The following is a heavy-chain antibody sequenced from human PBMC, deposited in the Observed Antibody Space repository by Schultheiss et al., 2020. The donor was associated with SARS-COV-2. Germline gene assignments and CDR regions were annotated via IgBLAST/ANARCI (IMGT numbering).Heavy chain of an antibody. V-gene: IGHV3-23*01. J-gene: IGHJ4*02. D-gene: IGHD3-3*01. Sequence: GGSLRLSCAASGFTFSSYAMSWVRQAPGKGLEWVSAISGSGGSTYYADSVKGRFTISRDNAKNSLYLQMNSLRAEDTAVYYCARVHPSLRFLEWLPLDYWGQGTLVTVSS. CDR3: ARVHPSLRFLEWLPLDY. CDR1: GFTFSSYA. CDR2: ISGSGGST.